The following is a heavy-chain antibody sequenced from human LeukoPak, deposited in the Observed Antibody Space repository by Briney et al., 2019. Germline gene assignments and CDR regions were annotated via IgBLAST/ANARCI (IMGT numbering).Heavy chain of an antibody. J-gene: IGHJ6*02. CDR3: VPLGGLGYYQYGMDV. Sequence: WGSLRLSCAASGFTFNSYAMSWVRQAPGKGLEWVSHISGSGDATNYADSVKGRFTISRGNSKNTLYLQIDSLRTEDTAVYYCVPLGGLGYYQYGMDVWGRGTTVTVSS. D-gene: IGHD3/OR15-3a*01. CDR1: GFTFNSYA. CDR2: ISGSGDAT. V-gene: IGHV3-23*01.